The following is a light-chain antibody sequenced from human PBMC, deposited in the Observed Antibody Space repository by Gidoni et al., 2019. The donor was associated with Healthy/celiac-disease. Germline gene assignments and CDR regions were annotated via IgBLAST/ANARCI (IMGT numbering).Light chain of an antibody. J-gene: IGLJ3*02. CDR1: SSDFGGYNS. V-gene: IGLV2-11*01. CDR2: DVS. CDR3: CSYAGSYTSWV. Sequence: QSAPTQPGSVSGSPGQSVTISCTGTSSDFGGYNSASWYQHTPGKAPKLMIYDVSTPPSGVPERFSGSKSSNTASLTISRLQAEDEADYYCCSYAGSYTSWVFGGGTKLTVL.